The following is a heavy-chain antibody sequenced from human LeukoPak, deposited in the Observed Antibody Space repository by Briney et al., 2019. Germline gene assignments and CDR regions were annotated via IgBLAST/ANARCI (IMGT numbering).Heavy chain of an antibody. V-gene: IGHV3-7*01. CDR3: ARDGQQLVPESHDY. Sequence: ESLGLSCAASGFTFTTYWMSWVRQAPGKGLEWVANIKQDGTEKYYVDSGKGRFTISRDNAKNSLYLQMNSLRAEDTAVYYCARDGQQLVPESHDYWGQGTLVTVSS. CDR2: IKQDGTEK. J-gene: IGHJ4*02. CDR1: GFTFTTYW. D-gene: IGHD6-13*01.